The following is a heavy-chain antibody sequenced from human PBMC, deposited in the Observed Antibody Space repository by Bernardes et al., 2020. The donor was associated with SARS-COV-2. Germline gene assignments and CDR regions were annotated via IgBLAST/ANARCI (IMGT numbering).Heavy chain of an antibody. CDR3: ARRSMDY. J-gene: IGHJ4*02. CDR1: GYTFPRHG. Sequence: ASVKVSCKASGYTFPRHGISWVRPAPGHGLEWMGWISAYNGNTNYAQKFQGRVTMTTDTSTSTAYMELRSLRSDDTAVYYCARRSMDYWGQGTLVTVSS. CDR2: ISAYNGNT. V-gene: IGHV1-18*01.